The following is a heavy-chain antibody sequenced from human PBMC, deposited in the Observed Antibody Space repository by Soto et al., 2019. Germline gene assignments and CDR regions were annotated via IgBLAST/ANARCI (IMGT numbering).Heavy chain of an antibody. D-gene: IGHD6-6*01. J-gene: IGHJ5*02. CDR3: ARGPGRSSSPTWGSWFDP. CDR2: ISSSSSTI. V-gene: IGHV3-48*01. CDR1: GFTFSSYS. Sequence: GGSLRLSCAASGFTFSSYSMNWVRQAPGKGLEWVSYISSSSSTIYYADSVKGRFTISRDNAKNSLYLQMNSLRAEDTAVYYCARGPGRSSSPTWGSWFDPWGQGTLVTVSS.